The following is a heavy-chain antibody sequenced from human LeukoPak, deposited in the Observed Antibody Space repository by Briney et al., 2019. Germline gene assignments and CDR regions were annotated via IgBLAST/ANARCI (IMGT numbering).Heavy chain of an antibody. J-gene: IGHJ5*02. D-gene: IGHD2-2*02. CDR1: GGSISSGGYY. Sequence: SETLSLTCTVSGGSISSGGYYWSWIRQPPGKGLEWIGYIYHSGSTYYNPSLKSRVTISLDRSKNQFSLKLSSVTAADAAVYYCARGRRVPAAILGGNWFDPWGQGTLVTVSS. CDR2: IYHSGST. V-gene: IGHV4-30-2*01. CDR3: ARGRRVPAAILGGNWFDP.